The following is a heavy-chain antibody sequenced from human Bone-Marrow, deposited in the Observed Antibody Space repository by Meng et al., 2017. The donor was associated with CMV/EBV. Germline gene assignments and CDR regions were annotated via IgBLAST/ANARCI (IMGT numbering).Heavy chain of an antibody. CDR1: GFTFSSYA. CDR2: ISYDGSNK. CDR3: ARVYDFWTYFDY. D-gene: IGHD3-3*01. Sequence: GESLKISCAASGFTFSSYAMHWVRQAPGKGLEWVAVISYDGSNKYYADSVKGRFTISRDNSKNTLYLQMNSLRAEDTAVDYCARVYDFWTYFDYWGQGTLVTVSS. V-gene: IGHV3-30*04. J-gene: IGHJ4*02.